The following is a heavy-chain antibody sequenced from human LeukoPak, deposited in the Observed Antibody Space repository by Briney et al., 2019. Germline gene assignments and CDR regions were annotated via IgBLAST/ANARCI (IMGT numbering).Heavy chain of an antibody. V-gene: IGHV4-34*01. Sequence: SETLSLTCAVYGGSFSGYYWSWIRQPPGKGLEWIGEINHSGSTNYNLSLKSRVTISVDTSKNQFSLKLSSVTAADTAVYYCARDPALSNHPNLAYYYYMDVWGKGTTVTVSS. CDR1: GGSFSGYY. D-gene: IGHD4-11*01. CDR3: ARDPALSNHPNLAYYYYMDV. CDR2: INHSGST. J-gene: IGHJ6*03.